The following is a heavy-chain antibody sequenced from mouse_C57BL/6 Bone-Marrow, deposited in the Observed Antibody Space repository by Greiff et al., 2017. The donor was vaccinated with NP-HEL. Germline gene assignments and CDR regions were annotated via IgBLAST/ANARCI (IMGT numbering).Heavy chain of an antibody. J-gene: IGHJ4*01. CDR3: ARPTEYYALDY. CDR2: IYPGSGNT. V-gene: IGHV1-76*01. Sequence: QVQLQQSGAVLVRPGASVKLSCTASGYTFTDYCINWVKQRPGQGLEWIARIYPGSGNTYYNEKFKGKATLTAEKSSSTAYMELSSLTAEDSAVYCCARPTEYYALDYWGQGTSVTVSA. CDR1: GYTFTDYC.